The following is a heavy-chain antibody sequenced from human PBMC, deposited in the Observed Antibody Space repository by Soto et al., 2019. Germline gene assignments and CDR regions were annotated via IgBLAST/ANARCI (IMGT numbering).Heavy chain of an antibody. CDR3: AASYYDFWSGYYSPFGY. Sequence: QLQLQESGPGLVKPSETLSLTCTVSGGSISSSSYYWGWIRQPPGKGLEWIGSIYYSGSTYYNPSLKSRVTISVDTSKNQFSLKLSSVTAADTAVYYCAASYYDFWSGYYSPFGYWGQGTLVTVSS. D-gene: IGHD3-3*01. V-gene: IGHV4-39*01. J-gene: IGHJ4*02. CDR1: GGSISSSSYY. CDR2: IYYSGST.